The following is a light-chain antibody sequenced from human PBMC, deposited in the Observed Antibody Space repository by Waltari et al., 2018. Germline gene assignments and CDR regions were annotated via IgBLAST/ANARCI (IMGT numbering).Light chain of an antibody. V-gene: IGLV1-51*01. CDR1: SSNIGNYY. J-gene: IGLJ2*01. Sequence: QSVLTQPPSVSAAPGQKVTISCSGSSSNIGNYYVFWYYHLPGAAPKLLIYDNNKRPSGIPDRFSASKSGTSATLGITGLQIGDEADYYCATWDNNLKDVVFGGGTKLTVL. CDR3: ATWDNNLKDVV. CDR2: DNN.